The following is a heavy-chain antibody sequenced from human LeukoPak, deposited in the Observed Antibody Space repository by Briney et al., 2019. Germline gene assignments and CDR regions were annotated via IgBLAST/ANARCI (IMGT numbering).Heavy chain of an antibody. D-gene: IGHD2-2*02. CDR2: MNPNSGDT. J-gene: IGHJ5*02. Sequence: ASVKVSCKASGYTFTSYDINWVRQATGQGLEWMGWMNPNSGDTGYAQKFLGRVTMTRSTSIITAYMELSSLRSEDTAVYYCARDRPGRYCSTTSCYNASPFDPWGQGTLVTASS. CDR1: GYTFTSYD. V-gene: IGHV1-8*01. CDR3: ARDRPGRYCSTTSCYNASPFDP.